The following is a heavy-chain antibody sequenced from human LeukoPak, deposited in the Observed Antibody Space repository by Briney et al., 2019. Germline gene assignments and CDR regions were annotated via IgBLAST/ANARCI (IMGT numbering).Heavy chain of an antibody. V-gene: IGHV3-21*05. D-gene: IGHD3-10*01. J-gene: IGHJ4*02. CDR2: ISSSGSYI. CDR1: GFIFSNYE. CDR3: AREGGWFGELDYFDY. Sequence: GGSLRLSCVASGFIFSNYEMNWVRQAPGKGLEWVSYISSSGSYIYYADSVKGRFTISRHNAKNSLYLQMNSLRAEDTAVYYCAREGGWFGELDYFDYWGQGTLVTVSS.